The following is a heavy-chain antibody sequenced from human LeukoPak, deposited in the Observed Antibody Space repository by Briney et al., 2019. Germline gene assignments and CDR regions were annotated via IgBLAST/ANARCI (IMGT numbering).Heavy chain of an antibody. Sequence: GGSLRLSCAASGFTISEHYMSWIRQAPGKGLEWVSYISSSGLTMYYADSVKGRFTISRDNAKNSLYLQMNSLRGEDSAVYYCARGDYFGVGNSDYLGQGSLVTVSS. CDR1: GFTISEHY. J-gene: IGHJ4*02. D-gene: IGHD3-3*01. CDR2: ISSSGLTM. V-gene: IGHV3-11*01. CDR3: ARGDYFGVGNSDY.